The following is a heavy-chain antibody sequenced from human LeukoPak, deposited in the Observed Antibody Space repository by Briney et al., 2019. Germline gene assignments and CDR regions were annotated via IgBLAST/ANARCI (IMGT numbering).Heavy chain of an antibody. Sequence: GGSLRLSCAASGFIFSSFTMNWVRQAPGKGLEWVSYISSSGNNIYYADSVEGRFTISRDNAKNSLYLQMNSLRAEDTAVYYCARDKGSVVDYWGQGTVVTVSS. D-gene: IGHD5/OR15-5a*01. CDR1: GFIFSSFT. J-gene: IGHJ4*02. V-gene: IGHV3-48*04. CDR3: ARDKGSVVDY. CDR2: ISSSGNNI.